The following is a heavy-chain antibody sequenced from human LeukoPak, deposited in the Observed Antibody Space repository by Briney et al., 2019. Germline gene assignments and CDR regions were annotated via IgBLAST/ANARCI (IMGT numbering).Heavy chain of an antibody. CDR1: GYTFTSYG. J-gene: IGHJ4*02. D-gene: IGHD2-21*02. Sequence: ASVKVSCKASGYTFTSYGISWVRQAPGQGLEWMGIINPSGGSTSYAQKFQGRVTMTRDTSTSTVYMELSSLRSEDTAVYYCARDLGVVVVTAMGYWGQGTLVTVSS. V-gene: IGHV1-46*01. CDR3: ARDLGVVVVTAMGY. CDR2: INPSGGST.